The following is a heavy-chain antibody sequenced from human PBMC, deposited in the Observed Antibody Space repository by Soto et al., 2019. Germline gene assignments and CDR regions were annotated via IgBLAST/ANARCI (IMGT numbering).Heavy chain of an antibody. V-gene: IGHV3-23*01. J-gene: IGHJ4*02. D-gene: IGHD1-26*01. CDR3: AKSGRVVGATGYFDY. CDR1: GFTFSSYG. Sequence: GGSLRLSCAASGFTFSSYGMSWVRQAPGKGLEWVSGIIGSGGSTYYADSVKGRFTISRDNSKNTLYLQMNSLRAEDTAVYYCAKSGRVVGATGYFDYWGQGTLVTVSS. CDR2: IIGSGGST.